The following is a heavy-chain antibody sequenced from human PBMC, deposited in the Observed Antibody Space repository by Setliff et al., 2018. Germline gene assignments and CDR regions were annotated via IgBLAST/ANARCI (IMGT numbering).Heavy chain of an antibody. CDR1: GFAFSSHA. V-gene: IGHV3-48*03. Sequence: SLRLSCATSGFAFSSHAMTWVRQAPGKGLEWISYISTTGSTENYADSVKGRFTVSRDNAENSLYLQMNRLRAEDTAVYYCARVKPFAMDVWGQGTTVTVSS. CDR2: ISTTGSTE. CDR3: ARVKPFAMDV. J-gene: IGHJ6*02.